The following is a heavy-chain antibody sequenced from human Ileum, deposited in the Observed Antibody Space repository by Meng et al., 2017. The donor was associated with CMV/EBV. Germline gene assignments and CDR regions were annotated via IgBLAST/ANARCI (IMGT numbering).Heavy chain of an antibody. CDR1: RYPIIDHC. CDR3: ARVGGCDYFDY. D-gene: IGHD3-16*01. CDR2: ISPYNGNT. V-gene: IGHV1-18*01. Sequence: QVQVVEAGPEVKSPVASVASSYKSSRYPIIDHCMVWVRQAPGQGLEWMGYISPYNGNTDSAQKVQGRVNMTTDTSTNTAYMELRGLRSYDTAVYYCARVGGCDYFDYWGQGTLVTVSS. J-gene: IGHJ4*02.